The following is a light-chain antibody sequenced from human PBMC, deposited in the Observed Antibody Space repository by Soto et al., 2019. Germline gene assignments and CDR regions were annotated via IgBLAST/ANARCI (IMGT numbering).Light chain of an antibody. CDR3: QQLDSYPIT. V-gene: IGKV1-9*01. CDR2: DAS. Sequence: DIQLTQSPSFLSASVGDRVTITCRASQGISSFLAWYQEKPGEAPKLLIYDASTLQSGVPSRFSGSGSGTEFTLTISSLQPVDFATYYCQQLDSYPITFGQGTRLEIK. CDR1: QGISSF. J-gene: IGKJ5*01.